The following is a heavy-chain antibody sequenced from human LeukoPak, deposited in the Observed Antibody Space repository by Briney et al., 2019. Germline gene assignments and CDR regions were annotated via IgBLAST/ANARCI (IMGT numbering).Heavy chain of an antibody. Sequence: GGSLRLTCAASGFSFSNYGMNWVRQAPGKGLEWVSGIIGSGAMTYYADSVKGRFTISRDNAKNSLYLQMNSLRAEDTAVYYSARVDGGNGDYWGQGTLVTVSS. CDR1: GFSFSNYG. CDR2: IIGSGAMT. D-gene: IGHD4-23*01. V-gene: IGHV3-23*01. CDR3: ARVDGGNGDY. J-gene: IGHJ4*02.